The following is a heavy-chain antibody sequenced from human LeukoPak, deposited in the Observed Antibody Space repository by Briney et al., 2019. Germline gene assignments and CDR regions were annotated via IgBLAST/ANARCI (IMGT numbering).Heavy chain of an antibody. V-gene: IGHV3-74*01. Sequence: GSLRLSCAASGFTFSSYYMHWVRQAPGKGLVWVSRIKSDGSVTGYADSVKGRFAISRDNAKNTLYLQMNSLRAEDTAVYYCARDWIDRGTFDPWGQGTLVTVSS. CDR2: IKSDGSVT. D-gene: IGHD2-2*03. CDR3: ARDWIDRGTFDP. J-gene: IGHJ5*02. CDR1: GFTFSSYY.